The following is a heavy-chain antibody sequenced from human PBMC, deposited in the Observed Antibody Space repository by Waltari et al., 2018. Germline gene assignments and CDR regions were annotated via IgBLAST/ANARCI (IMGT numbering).Heavy chain of an antibody. J-gene: IGHJ4*02. Sequence: QVQLVQSGAEVKKPGAAVKVYGKASGYTFTSYDSNWVRQATGQGLEGMGWMNPNSGNTGYAQKFQGRVTMTRNTSISTAYMELSSLRSEDTAVYYCARGRISIAARFVDYWGQGTLVTVSS. CDR3: ARGRISIAARFVDY. CDR1: GYTFTSYD. D-gene: IGHD6-6*01. CDR2: MNPNSGNT. V-gene: IGHV1-8*01.